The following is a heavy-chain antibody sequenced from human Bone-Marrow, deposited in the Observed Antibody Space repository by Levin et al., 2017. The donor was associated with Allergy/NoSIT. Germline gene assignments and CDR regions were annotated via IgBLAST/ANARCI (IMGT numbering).Heavy chain of an antibody. CDR2: ISYDGSNK. CDR1: GFTFSSYG. CDR3: AKVLRYFDWLLHYYYYGMDV. D-gene: IGHD3-9*01. Sequence: GGSLRLSCAASGFTFSSYGMHWVRQAPGKGLEWVAVISYDGSNKYYADSVKGRFTISRDNSKNTLYLQMNSLRAEDTAVYYCAKVLRYFDWLLHYYYYGMDVWGQGTTVTVSS. V-gene: IGHV3-30*18. J-gene: IGHJ6*02.